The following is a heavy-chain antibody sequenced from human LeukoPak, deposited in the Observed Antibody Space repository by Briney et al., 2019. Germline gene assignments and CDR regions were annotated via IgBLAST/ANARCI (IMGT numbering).Heavy chain of an antibody. CDR1: GGSISSYY. CDR2: IYYSGST. D-gene: IGHD2-2*01. V-gene: IGHV4-59*12. J-gene: IGHJ3*02. CDR3: ARGVRVPAANAFDI. Sequence: SSETLSLTCTVSGGSISSYYWSWIRQPPGKGLEWIGYIYYSGSTYYNPSLKSRVTISVDRSKNQFSLKLSSVTAADTAVYYCARGVRVPAANAFDIWGQGTMVTVSS.